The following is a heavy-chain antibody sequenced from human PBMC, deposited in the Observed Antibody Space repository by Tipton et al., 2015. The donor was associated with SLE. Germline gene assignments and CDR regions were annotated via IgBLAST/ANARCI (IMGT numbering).Heavy chain of an antibody. CDR2: IYYSGST. CDR1: GGSISSYY. CDR3: AREGMDSAFDI. D-gene: IGHD2-2*03. Sequence: TLSLTCTVSGGSISSYYWSWIRQPPGKGLEWIGSIYYSGSTYYNPSLKSRVTISVDTSKNQFSLKLSSVTAADTAVYYCAREGMDSAFDIWGQGTMVTVSS. V-gene: IGHV4-59*01. J-gene: IGHJ3*02.